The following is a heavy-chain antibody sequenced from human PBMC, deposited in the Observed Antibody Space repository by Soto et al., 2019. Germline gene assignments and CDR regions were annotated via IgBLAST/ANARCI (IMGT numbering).Heavy chain of an antibody. CDR1: GYTFTSYG. J-gene: IGHJ5*02. CDR2: ISAYNGNT. CDR3: ARTYFYFWSGYFSWFYP. Sequence: ASVKVSCKASGYTFTSYGISWVRQAPGQGLEWMGWISAYNGNTNYAQKLQGRVTMTTDTSTSTAYMELRSLRSDDTAVYYCARTYFYFWSGYFSWFYPCAQRTPVPVSS. D-gene: IGHD3-3*01. V-gene: IGHV1-18*01.